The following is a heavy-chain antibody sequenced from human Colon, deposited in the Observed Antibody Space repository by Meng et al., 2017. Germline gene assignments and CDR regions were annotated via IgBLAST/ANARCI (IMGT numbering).Heavy chain of an antibody. CDR1: GYSFTSYG. J-gene: IGHJ4*02. V-gene: IGHV1-3*04. CDR3: ARDERGGPYYFDY. CDR2: IYTADGNR. Sequence: QVHLVQSGAELKKPGASVKVSCQASGYSFTSYGMHWLRQAPGQRPEWMGWIYTADGNRRISQRFQDRLTITSDTFARTAYMELSSLRSEDTAVYFCARDERGGPYYFDYWGQGTLVTVSS.